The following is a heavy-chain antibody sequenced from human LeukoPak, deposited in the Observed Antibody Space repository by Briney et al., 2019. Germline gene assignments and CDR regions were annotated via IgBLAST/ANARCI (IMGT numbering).Heavy chain of an antibody. CDR2: IYYSGST. D-gene: IGHD4-17*01. CDR1: GGSISSSSYY. J-gene: IGHJ4*02. V-gene: IGHV4-39*07. CDR3: ARDLLTVRNFDY. Sequence: SETLSLTCTVSGGSISSSSYYWGWIRQPPGKGLEWIGSIYYSGSTYYNPSLKSRVTISVDTSKNQFSLKLSSVTAADTAEYYCARDLLTVRNFDYWGQGTLVTVSS.